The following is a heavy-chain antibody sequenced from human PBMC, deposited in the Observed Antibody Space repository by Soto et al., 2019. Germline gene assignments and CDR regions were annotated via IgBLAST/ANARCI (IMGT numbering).Heavy chain of an antibody. CDR3: TRGYGDYVRDY. J-gene: IGHJ4*02. CDR2: IRSKANNYAT. Sequence: EVQLVESGGGLVQPGESLKLSCAVSGFTFSGSAMHWVRQASGKGLEWVGRIRSKANNYATAYAASVKGRFTISRDDSKTTAYLQMSSLKSEDTAVYYCTRGYGDYVRDYWGQGTLVTVSS. V-gene: IGHV3-73*01. D-gene: IGHD4-17*01. CDR1: GFTFSGSA.